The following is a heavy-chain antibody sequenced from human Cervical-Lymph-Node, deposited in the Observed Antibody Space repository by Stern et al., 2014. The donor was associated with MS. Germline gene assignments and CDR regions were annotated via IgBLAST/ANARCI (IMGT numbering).Heavy chain of an antibody. V-gene: IGHV4-4*02. D-gene: IGHD6-19*01. CDR3: ARDPLAVAGTYGNWFDP. J-gene: IGHJ5*02. CDR1: GGSISSSNW. CDR2: IYHSGST. Sequence: VQLVESGPGLVKPSGTLSLTCAVSGGSISSSNWWSWVRQPPGKGLEWIGEIYHSGSTNYNPSLKSRVTISVDKSKNQFSLKLSSVTAADTAVYYCARDPLAVAGTYGNWFDPWGQGTLVTVSS.